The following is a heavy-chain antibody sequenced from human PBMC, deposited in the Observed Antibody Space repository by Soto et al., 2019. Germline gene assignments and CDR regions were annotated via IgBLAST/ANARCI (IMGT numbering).Heavy chain of an antibody. V-gene: IGHV1-69*02. Sequence: SVKVSCNASGGTFSSYTISWVRQAPGQGLEWMGRIIPILGIANYAQKFQGRVTVTADKSTSTAYMELSSLRSEDTAVYYCARVSPSPYSGYDLPPHYYYYGMDVWGQGTTVTVSS. CDR3: ARVSPSPYSGYDLPPHYYYYGMDV. CDR2: IIPILGIA. J-gene: IGHJ6*02. CDR1: GGTFSSYT. D-gene: IGHD5-12*01.